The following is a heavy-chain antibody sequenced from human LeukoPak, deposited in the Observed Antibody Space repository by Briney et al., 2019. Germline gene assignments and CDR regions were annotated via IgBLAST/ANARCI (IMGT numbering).Heavy chain of an antibody. V-gene: IGHV3-49*03. J-gene: IGHJ4*02. CDR2: IRSKAYGGTT. D-gene: IGHD1-1*01. Sequence: GGSLRLFCTASGITFGDYGVSCFRQAPGKGLEWIGFIRSKAYGGTTEDAASVRGRFTLSRDDSKNIVYLEMNILRAEDTAVYYCSTDYWRLGFDYWGQGTLVTVSS. CDR1: GITFGDYG. CDR3: STDYWRLGFDY.